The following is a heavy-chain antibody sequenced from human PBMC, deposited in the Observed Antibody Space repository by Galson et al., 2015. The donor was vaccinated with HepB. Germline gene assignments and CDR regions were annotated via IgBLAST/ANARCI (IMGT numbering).Heavy chain of an antibody. CDR3: ARWVSTYYFDSSGYLVDY. Sequence: SVKVSCKASGYTFTNYYIHWVRQAPGQGLEWMGIMNPSDGSTKYAQRFQGTVTMTRDTSTSRAHMELRSLRSEDTAVYFCARWVSTYYFDSSGYLVDYWGQGTLVTGSS. D-gene: IGHD3-22*01. CDR2: MNPSDGST. J-gene: IGHJ4*02. CDR1: GYTFTNYY. V-gene: IGHV1-46*01.